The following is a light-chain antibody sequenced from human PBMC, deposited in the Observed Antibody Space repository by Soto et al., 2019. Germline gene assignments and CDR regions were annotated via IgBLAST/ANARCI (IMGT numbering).Light chain of an antibody. V-gene: IGLV2-23*02. J-gene: IGLJ1*01. CDR2: EVS. CDR3: CSYAGTYV. Sequence: QSVLTQPASVSGSPGQSITISCTGTNSDVGSYNLVSWYQHHQGKAPKLMIFEVSKRPSGVSNRFSGSKSGNTASLTISGLQAEDEAEYYCCSYAGTYVFGTGTKVTVL. CDR1: NSDVGSYNL.